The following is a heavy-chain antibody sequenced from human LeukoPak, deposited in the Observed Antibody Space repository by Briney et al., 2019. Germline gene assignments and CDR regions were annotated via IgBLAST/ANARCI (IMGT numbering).Heavy chain of an antibody. J-gene: IGHJ4*02. CDR1: GFTFSSYG. CDR2: ISYDGSNK. D-gene: IGHD5-18*01. Sequence: GGSLRLSCAASGFTFSSYGMHWVRQAPGKGLEWVAVISYDGSNKYYADSVKGRFTISRDNSKNTLYLQMNSLRAEHTAVYYCAKYLYSYGYVGRTLFDYWGQGTLVTVSS. CDR3: AKYLYSYGYVGRTLFDY. V-gene: IGHV3-30*18.